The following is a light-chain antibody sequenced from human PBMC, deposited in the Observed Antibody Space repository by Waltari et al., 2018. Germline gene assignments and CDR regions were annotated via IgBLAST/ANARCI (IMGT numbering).Light chain of an antibody. CDR1: QSISSW. Sequence: DIQMTPSPSTLSEFVGARFTITCRASQSISSWLGWYQEKPGKAPKILMYQASSLESVVPSRFSGSGSGTEFTLTISNLQPDDFATYYCQQYNSYPYTFGQWTKLEIK. J-gene: IGKJ2*01. CDR3: QQYNSYPYT. V-gene: IGKV1-5*03. CDR2: QAS.